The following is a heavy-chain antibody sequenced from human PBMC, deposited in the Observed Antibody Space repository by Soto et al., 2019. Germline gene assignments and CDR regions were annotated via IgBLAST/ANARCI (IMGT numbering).Heavy chain of an antibody. CDR1: GFTFSDFA. D-gene: IGHD1-26*01. CDR3: AKMDGMDPWAYSFDY. V-gene: IGHV3-23*01. CDR2: IYGGGNGP. Sequence: EVQVLESGGGLVQPGGYLRLSCAATGFTFSDFAMSWVRQAPGKGLEWVSRIYGGGNGPHYADSVKGRVTISRDNSKNTLYLQMNSLRDEDTAVYYCAKMDGMDPWAYSFDYWGQGTLVTVSS. J-gene: IGHJ4*02.